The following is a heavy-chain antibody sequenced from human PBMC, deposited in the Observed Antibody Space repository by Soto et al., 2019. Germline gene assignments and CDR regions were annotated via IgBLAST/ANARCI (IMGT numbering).Heavy chain of an antibody. CDR2: IYYSGST. V-gene: IGHV4-59*01. CDR1: GGSISPYY. J-gene: IGHJ1*01. D-gene: IGHD3-22*01. CDR3: AGTYYYDSSGYYQIAEYFQH. Sequence: SETLSLTCTVSGGSISPYYWSWIRQPPGKGLEWIGFIYYSGSTNYNPSLKSRVTISVDTSQNQFSLKLTSVTAADTAVYYCAGTYYYDSSGYYQIAEYFQHWGQGTLVTVSS.